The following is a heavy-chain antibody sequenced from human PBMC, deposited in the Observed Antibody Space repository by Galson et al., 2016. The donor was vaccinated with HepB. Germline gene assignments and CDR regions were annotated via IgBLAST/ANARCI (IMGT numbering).Heavy chain of an antibody. CDR2: ISTRRTT. D-gene: IGHD1-1*01. J-gene: IGHJ4*02. CDR3: AKERLVRRIFDH. V-gene: IGHV3-23*01. Sequence: SLRLSCAASGFVFPNFGLSWVRQAPGKGLEWDASISTRRTTYYSDSGQGRFTISRDNSNNTLYLQMNGLRAEDTAVYYCAKERLVRRIFDHWGQGTLLTVSS. CDR1: GFVFPNFG.